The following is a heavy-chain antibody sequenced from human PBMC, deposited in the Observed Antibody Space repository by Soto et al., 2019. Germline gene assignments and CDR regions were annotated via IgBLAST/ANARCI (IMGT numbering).Heavy chain of an antibody. V-gene: IGHV4-4*02. J-gene: IGHJ5*02. D-gene: IGHD1-1*01. CDR1: GGSISSSNW. CDR2: IYHSGST. Sequence: SETLSLTCAVSGGSISSSNWWSWVRQPPGKGLEWIGEIYHSGSTNYNPSLKSRVTISVDKSKNQFSLKLSSVTAADTAVYYCTKRLNDVSKPSPWLDPWGQGTLVTSPQ. CDR3: TKRLNDVSKPSPWLDP.